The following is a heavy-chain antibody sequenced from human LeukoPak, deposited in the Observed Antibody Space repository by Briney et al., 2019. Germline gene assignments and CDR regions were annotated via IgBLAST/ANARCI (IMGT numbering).Heavy chain of an antibody. J-gene: IGHJ2*01. V-gene: IGHV3-13*01. CDR2: IGTAGDT. Sequence: GGSLRLSCAASGFTFSSYDMHWARQATGKGLEWVSAIGTAGDTYYLGSVKGRFTISRENAKNSLYLQMNSLRAGDTAVYYCARAEGFGYFDLWGRGTLVTVSS. CDR1: GFTFSSYD. D-gene: IGHD2-15*01. CDR3: ARAEGFGYFDL.